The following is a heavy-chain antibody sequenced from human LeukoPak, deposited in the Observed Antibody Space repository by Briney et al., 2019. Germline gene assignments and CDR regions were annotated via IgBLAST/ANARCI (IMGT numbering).Heavy chain of an antibody. CDR3: AKDYDYGGVNWFDP. V-gene: IGHV3-23*01. Sequence: GGSLRLSCAASGFTFNNYAMSWVRQAPGKGLGWVSGISGSGGRTYYADSVQGRFTISRDNSKNTLYLQMNSLRAEDTAVYYCAKDYDYGGVNWFDPWGQGTLVTVSS. CDR2: ISGSGGRT. CDR1: GFTFNNYA. D-gene: IGHD4-23*01. J-gene: IGHJ5*02.